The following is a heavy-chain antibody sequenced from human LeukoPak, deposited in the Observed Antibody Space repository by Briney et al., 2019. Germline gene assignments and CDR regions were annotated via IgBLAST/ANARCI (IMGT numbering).Heavy chain of an antibody. Sequence: SLRLSCAASGFTFDDYAMHWVRQAPGKGLEGVSGISWNSGSIGYADSVKGRFTISRDNAKNSLYLQTNSLRVEDMALYYCAKDSQGYCSSTSCLDYWGQGTLVTVSS. V-gene: IGHV3-9*03. CDR1: GFTFDDYA. D-gene: IGHD2-2*01. CDR3: AKDSQGYCSSTSCLDY. J-gene: IGHJ4*02. CDR2: ISWNSGSI.